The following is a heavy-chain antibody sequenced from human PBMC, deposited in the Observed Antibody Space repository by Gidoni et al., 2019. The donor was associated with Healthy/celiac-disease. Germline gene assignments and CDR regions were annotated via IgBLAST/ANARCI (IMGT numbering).Heavy chain of an antibody. V-gene: IGHV1-69*01. D-gene: IGHD5-12*01. Sequence: QVQLVQSGAEVKKPGSSVKVSCKASGGTVSSYAISWVRQAPGQGLEWMGGIIPIFGTANYAQKFQGRVTITADESTSTAYMELSSLRSEDTAVYYCARGWGIVTTKNYYFDYWGQGTLVTVSS. CDR1: GGTVSSYA. CDR3: ARGWGIVTTKNYYFDY. J-gene: IGHJ4*02. CDR2: IIPIFGTA.